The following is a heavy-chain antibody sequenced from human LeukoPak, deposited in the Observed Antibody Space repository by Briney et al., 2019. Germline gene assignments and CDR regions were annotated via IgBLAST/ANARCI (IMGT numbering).Heavy chain of an antibody. J-gene: IGHJ6*02. CDR2: VKSDASST. CDR3: TKVTTSTKYYSGMDV. CDR1: GFTFSGYW. V-gene: IGHV3-74*01. D-gene: IGHD1-14*01. Sequence: GGSLRLSCAASGFTFSGYWMYWVRQAPGKGLVWVSGVKSDASSTYYADSVKGRFTISRDNAKNTLYLQMNSLRAEDTAVYYCTKVTTSTKYYSGMDVWGQGTTVTVSS.